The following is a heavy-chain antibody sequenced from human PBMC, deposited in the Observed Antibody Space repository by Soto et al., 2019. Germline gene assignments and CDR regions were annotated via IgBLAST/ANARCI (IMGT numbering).Heavy chain of an antibody. CDR3: ARGMTASNIIYYFDY. D-gene: IGHD2-21*01. CDR1: DFSFSDHY. Sequence: GGSLRLSCAASDFSFSDHYMSWIRQAPAKGLEWVSYISPASSTIYYADSVKGRFTISRDNAKNSLYLQMNSLRADDMAVYYCARGMTASNIIYYFDYWGQGTLVTVSS. V-gene: IGHV3-11*01. J-gene: IGHJ4*02. CDR2: ISPASSTI.